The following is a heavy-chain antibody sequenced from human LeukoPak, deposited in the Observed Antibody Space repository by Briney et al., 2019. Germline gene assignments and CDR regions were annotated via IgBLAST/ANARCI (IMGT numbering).Heavy chain of an antibody. CDR2: IWYDGSNK. V-gene: IGHV3-33*06. Sequence: GGSLGLSCAASGFTFSSYGMHWVRQAPGKGLEWVAVIWYDGSNKYYADSVKGRFTISRDNSKNTLYLQMSSLRAEDTAVYYCAKDLNGGYFDYWGQGTLVTVSS. J-gene: IGHJ4*02. D-gene: IGHD4-23*01. CDR1: GFTFSSYG. CDR3: AKDLNGGYFDY.